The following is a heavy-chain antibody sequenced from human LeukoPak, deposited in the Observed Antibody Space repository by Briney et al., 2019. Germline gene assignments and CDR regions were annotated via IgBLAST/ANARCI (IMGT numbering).Heavy chain of an antibody. CDR2: ISSSGSTI. D-gene: IGHD5-12*01. V-gene: IGHV3-48*03. CDR3: TRDLGWLHYAD. J-gene: IGHJ4*02. CDR1: GFTFSSYE. Sequence: GGSLRLSCAASGFTFSSYEMNWVRQAPGKGLEWVSYISSSGSTIYYADSVKGRFTISRDNAKNSLYLQMNSLRADDTAIYYCTRDLGWLHYADWGQGTLVTVSS.